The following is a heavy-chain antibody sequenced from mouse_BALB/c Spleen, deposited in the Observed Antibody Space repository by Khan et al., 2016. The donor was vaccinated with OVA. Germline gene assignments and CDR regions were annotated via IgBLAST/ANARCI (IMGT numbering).Heavy chain of an antibody. Sequence: QMQLEESGPGLVEPSQSLSINCTVSGFSLTSYGVHWVRQSPGKGLEWLGMIWSGGSTDYNAAFISRLRIRKDNSKSQVFFKMNSLQADDTAIYYCARSLLLAMDYWGQGTSVTVSS. J-gene: IGHJ4*01. CDR3: ARSLLLAMDY. CDR1: GFSLTSYG. V-gene: IGHV2-4-1*01. CDR2: IWSGGST. D-gene: IGHD1-2*01.